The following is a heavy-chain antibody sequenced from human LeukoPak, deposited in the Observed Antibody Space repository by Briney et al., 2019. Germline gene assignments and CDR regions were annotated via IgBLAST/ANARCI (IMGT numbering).Heavy chain of an antibody. CDR3: ARCSGGSCYSGFDGAFDI. V-gene: IGHV3-23*01. CDR1: GFTFSSYA. D-gene: IGHD2-15*01. CDR2: ISGSGGST. J-gene: IGHJ3*02. Sequence: GGSLRLSCAASGFTFSSYAMSWVRQAPGKGLEWVSAISGSGGSTYYADSVKGRFTISRDNAKNSLYLQMNSLRAEDTALYHCARCSGGSCYSGFDGAFDIWGQGTMVTVSS.